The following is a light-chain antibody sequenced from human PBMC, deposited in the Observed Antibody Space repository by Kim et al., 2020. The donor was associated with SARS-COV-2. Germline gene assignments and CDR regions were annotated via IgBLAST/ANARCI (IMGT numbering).Light chain of an antibody. Sequence: EIVLTQSPATLSLSPGEGATLSCRASQSVRGYLAWYQQKPGQAPRLLIYDASTRATGIPARFSGSGSGTDFTLTIRSLEPEDSAIYYCQQRNNWQLTFGGGTKVDIK. CDR2: DAS. V-gene: IGKV3-11*01. CDR1: QSVRGY. J-gene: IGKJ4*01. CDR3: QQRNNWQLT.